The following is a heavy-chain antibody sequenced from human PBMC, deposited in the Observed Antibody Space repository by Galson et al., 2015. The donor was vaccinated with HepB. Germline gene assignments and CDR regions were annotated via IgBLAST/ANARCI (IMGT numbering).Heavy chain of an antibody. CDR2: IYPGDSDT. CDR1: GYSFTSYW. J-gene: IGHJ5*02. CDR3: ARHAIPDWVVVAKNWFDP. V-gene: IGHV5-51*01. Sequence: QSGAEVKKPGESLKISCKGSGYSFTSYWIGWVRQMPGKGLEWMGIIYPGDSDTRYSPSFQGHVTISADKSISTVYLQWSSLRASDTAMYYCARHAIPDWVVVAKNWFDPWGQGTLVTVSS. D-gene: IGHD2-15*01.